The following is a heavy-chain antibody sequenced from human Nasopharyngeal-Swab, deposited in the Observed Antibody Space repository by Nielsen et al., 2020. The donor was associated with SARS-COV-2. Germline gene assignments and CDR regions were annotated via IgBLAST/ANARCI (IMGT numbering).Heavy chain of an antibody. J-gene: IGHJ6*03. CDR2: IYYSGST. CDR1: GESSSRYY. D-gene: IGHD2-15*01. V-gene: IGHV4-59*01. Sequence: SETLSLTCAVHGESSSRYYWSWIRQPPGKGLEWIGYIYYSGSTNYNPSLKSRVTISVDTSKNQFSLKLSSVTAADTAVYYCARAAYCSGGSCYSYYYYMDVWGKGTTVTVSS. CDR3: ARAAYCSGGSCYSYYYYMDV.